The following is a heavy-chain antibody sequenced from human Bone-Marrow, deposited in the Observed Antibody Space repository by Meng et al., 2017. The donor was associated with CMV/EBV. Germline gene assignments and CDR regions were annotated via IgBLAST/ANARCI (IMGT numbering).Heavy chain of an antibody. D-gene: IGHD1-26*01. CDR3: ARESISGTDHGFDS. V-gene: IGHV3-30*02. Sequence: GESLKISCAASGFTFSSYGMHWVRQAPGKGLEWVAFIRYDGSNKYYADSVKGRFTISRDNAKNTLYLQMHSLRAEDTAVYYCARESISGTDHGFDSWGQGTLVTVSS. J-gene: IGHJ4*02. CDR2: IRYDGSNK. CDR1: GFTFSSYG.